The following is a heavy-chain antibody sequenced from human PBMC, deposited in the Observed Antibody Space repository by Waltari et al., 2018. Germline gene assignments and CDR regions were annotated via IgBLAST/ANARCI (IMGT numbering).Heavy chain of an antibody. D-gene: IGHD2-15*01. Sequence: QLQLQESGPGLVKPSETLSLTCPVSGGSISSSSYSWGWLRQPPGKGLEWIGSIYYSGSTYYNPSLKSRVTISVDTSKNQFSLKLSSVTAADTAVYYCARLGAAYSFYFDYWGQGTLVTVSS. CDR2: IYYSGST. J-gene: IGHJ4*02. CDR1: GGSISSSSYS. CDR3: ARLGAAYSFYFDY. V-gene: IGHV4-39*07.